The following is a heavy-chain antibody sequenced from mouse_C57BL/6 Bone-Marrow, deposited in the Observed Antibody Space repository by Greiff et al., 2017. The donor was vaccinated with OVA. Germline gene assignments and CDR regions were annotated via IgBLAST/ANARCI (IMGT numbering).Heavy chain of an antibody. Sequence: EVKVVESGGDLVKPGGSLKLSCAASGFTFSSYGMSWVRQTPDKRLEWVATISSGGSYTYYPDSVKGRFTISRDNAKNTLYLQRSSLKSEDTAMYYCARHERDYFDYWGQGTTLTVSS. CDR2: ISSGGSYT. J-gene: IGHJ2*01. V-gene: IGHV5-6*01. CDR3: ARHERDYFDY. CDR1: GFTFSSYG.